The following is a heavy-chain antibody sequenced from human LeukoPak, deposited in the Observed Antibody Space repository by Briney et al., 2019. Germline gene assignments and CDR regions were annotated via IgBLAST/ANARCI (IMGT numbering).Heavy chain of an antibody. Sequence: GASVKVSCKASGYTFTHYYIHWVRPAPGQGLEWMAWINPNSGGTNYAQKFQGRVTMTRDMSTSTVYMELNSLRSEDTAVYYCARAWEAVAGNYGVIDYWGQGTLVTVSS. D-gene: IGHD1-7*01. CDR2: INPNSGGT. J-gene: IGHJ4*02. CDR1: GYTFTHYY. V-gene: IGHV1-2*02. CDR3: ARAWEAVAGNYGVIDY.